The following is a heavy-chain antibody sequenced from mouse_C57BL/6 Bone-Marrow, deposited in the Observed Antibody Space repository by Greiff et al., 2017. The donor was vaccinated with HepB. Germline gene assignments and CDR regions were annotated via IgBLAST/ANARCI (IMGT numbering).Heavy chain of an antibody. CDR1: GYTFTSYW. CDR2: IDPSDSYT. D-gene: IGHD2-5*01. V-gene: IGHV1-59*01. J-gene: IGHJ2*01. Sequence: QVQLQQPGAELVRPGTSVKLSCKASGYTFTSYWMHWVKQRPGQGLEWIGVIDPSDSYTNYNQKFKGKASLTVDTSSSTAYMQLSSLTYEDSAVYYCARFLYSNYVDYWGQGTTLTVSS. CDR3: ARFLYSNYVDY.